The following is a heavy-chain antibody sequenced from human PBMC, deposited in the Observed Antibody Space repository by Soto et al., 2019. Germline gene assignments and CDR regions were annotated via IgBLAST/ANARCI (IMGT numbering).Heavy chain of an antibody. D-gene: IGHD3-16*01. Sequence: PGESLKISCRGSGYNYNLHWISWVRQKPGRGLEWMGIIYPGDSDTRYNPSFQGQVTISVDKSINTACLQWDSLEASDTATYYCARHLRSYDFFQYYYGIDVWGQGSTVTVSS. CDR1: GYNYNLHW. CDR2: IYPGDSDT. CDR3: ARHLRSYDFFQYYYGIDV. J-gene: IGHJ6*02. V-gene: IGHV5-51*01.